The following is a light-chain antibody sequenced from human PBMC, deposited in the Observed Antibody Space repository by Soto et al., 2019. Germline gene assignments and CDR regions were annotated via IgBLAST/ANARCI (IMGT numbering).Light chain of an antibody. J-gene: IGLJ1*01. CDR3: RSYTSDSTYV. Sequence: QSVLTQPASVSGSPGQSITISCTGTSSDVGGYNYVSWYQEHPGKAPKLMIYDVSNRPSGVSNRFSGSKSGNTASLTISGLQAEDEADYYCRSYTSDSTYVFGTGNKVTVL. CDR1: SSDVGGYNY. V-gene: IGLV2-14*01. CDR2: DVS.